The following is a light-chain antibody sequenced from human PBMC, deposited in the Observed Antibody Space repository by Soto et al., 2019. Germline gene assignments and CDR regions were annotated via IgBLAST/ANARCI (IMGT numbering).Light chain of an antibody. CDR2: LNNDGSH. J-gene: IGLJ2*01. V-gene: IGLV4-69*01. CDR3: QTWGTGFQV. CDR1: SGHSSYA. Sequence: QPVLTQSPSGSASLGASVKLTCTLSSGHSSYAIAWHQKQPGKGPRYLMDLNNDGSHTKGDGIPDRFSGSSSGAERYLIISSLQSEDEADYYCQTWGTGFQVFGGGIKLTVL.